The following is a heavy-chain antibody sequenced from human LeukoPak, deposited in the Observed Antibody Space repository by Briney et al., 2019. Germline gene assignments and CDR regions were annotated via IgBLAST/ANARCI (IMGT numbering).Heavy chain of an antibody. CDR2: LSGSGGYT. CDR3: AKGGYFLGKYSDY. Sequence: GGTLRLSCAASGFTFSSYGMSWVRQAPGKGLEWVSTLSGSGGYTYYADSVKGRFTISRDNSKNTLYLQMNSLRAEDTAVYYCAKGGYFLGKYSDYWGQGTLVTVSS. CDR1: GFTFSSYG. D-gene: IGHD3-9*01. V-gene: IGHV3-23*01. J-gene: IGHJ4*02.